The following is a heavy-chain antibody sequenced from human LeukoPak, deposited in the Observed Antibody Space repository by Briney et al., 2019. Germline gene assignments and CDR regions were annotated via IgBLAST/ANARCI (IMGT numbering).Heavy chain of an antibody. CDR1: GGSISSGSYY. D-gene: IGHD3-22*01. V-gene: IGHV4-61*02. CDR2: IYGSGSI. J-gene: IGHJ5*02. Sequence: SQTLSLTCTVSGGSISSGSYYWSWIRQPAGKGLEWIGRIYGSGSINYNPSLKSRITISIDTSRNQFSLKLRSVTAADTAVYHCARAVDSSGYQHKGFDPWGQGTLVTVSS. CDR3: ARAVDSSGYQHKGFDP.